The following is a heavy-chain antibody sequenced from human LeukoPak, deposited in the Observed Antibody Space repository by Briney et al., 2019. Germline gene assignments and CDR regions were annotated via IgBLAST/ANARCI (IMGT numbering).Heavy chain of an antibody. V-gene: IGHV3-21*01. D-gene: IGHD3-22*01. Sequence: GGSLRLSCAASGFTLSSYSMNWVRQAPGKGLEWVSSISSNSHYIYYADSVKGRFTISRDNAKNSLYPQMNSLRAEDTAVYYCARAPSGYYGPFDYWGQGTLVTVSS. CDR2: ISSNSHYI. CDR1: GFTLSSYS. J-gene: IGHJ4*02. CDR3: ARAPSGYYGPFDY.